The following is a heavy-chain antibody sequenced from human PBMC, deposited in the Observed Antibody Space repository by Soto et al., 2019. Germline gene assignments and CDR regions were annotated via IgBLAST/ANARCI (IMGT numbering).Heavy chain of an antibody. CDR2: ISYDGSNK. CDR1: GFTFSSYA. D-gene: IGHD1-7*01. V-gene: IGHV3-30-3*01. Sequence: QVQLVESGGGVVQPGRSLRLSCAASGFTFSSYAMHWVRQAPGKGLEWVAVISYDGSNKYYADSVKGRYTISRDNSKNTLYLQMNSLRAEDTAVYYCARDQITGTNAALDYWGQGTLVTVSS. J-gene: IGHJ4*02. CDR3: ARDQITGTNAALDY.